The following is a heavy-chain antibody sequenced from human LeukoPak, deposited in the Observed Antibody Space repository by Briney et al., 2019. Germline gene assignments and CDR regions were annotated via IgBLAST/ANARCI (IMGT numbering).Heavy chain of an antibody. CDR3: ARILRYSSVFDY. CDR1: GFTLSSYE. V-gene: IGHV3-48*03. CDR2: ISSSGSTI. D-gene: IGHD3-9*01. J-gene: IGHJ4*02. Sequence: GGSLRLSCAASGFTLSSYEMNWVRQAPGKGLEWVSYISSSGSTIYYADSVKGRFTISRDNAKNSLYLQMNSLRAEDTAVYYCARILRYSSVFDYWGQGTLVTVSS.